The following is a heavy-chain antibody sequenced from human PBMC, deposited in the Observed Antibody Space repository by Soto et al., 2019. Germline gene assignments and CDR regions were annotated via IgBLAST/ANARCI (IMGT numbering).Heavy chain of an antibody. CDR3: SADRPDIGVGWWV. V-gene: IGHV1-58*02. D-gene: IGHD2-15*01. CDR2: IVVASGQT. J-gene: IGHJ6*02. Sequence: AVKVSCKASGSGFISSGIQWVRQAHGQRLEWIGWIVVASGQTNYAQNFRGRVAITRDTSTATAYIELTGLTSEDTAVYFCSADRPDIGVGWWVWGQGTTVTVSS. CDR1: GSGFISSG.